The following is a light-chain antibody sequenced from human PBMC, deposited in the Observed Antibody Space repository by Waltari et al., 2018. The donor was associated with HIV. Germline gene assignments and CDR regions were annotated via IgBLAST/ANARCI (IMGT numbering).Light chain of an antibody. CDR2: GGS. J-gene: IGKJ3*01. Sequence: IQMTQSPSALSASVGDTVSITCRASQKLSRYLNWYQKKVGEPPKLLVYGGSSLQRGVPARFRGSGSGSEYILTSSNLQSDDFATYFCQQSYGAPFTFGPGSTL. CDR3: QQSYGAPFT. V-gene: IGKV1-39*01. CDR1: QKLSRY.